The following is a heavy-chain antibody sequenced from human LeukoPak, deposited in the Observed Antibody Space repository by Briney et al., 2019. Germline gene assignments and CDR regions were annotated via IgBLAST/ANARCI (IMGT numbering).Heavy chain of an antibody. CDR2: IGTAGEI. CDR3: ARCGDGLPCDFDF. V-gene: IGHV3-13*01. CDR1: GFTFSSYD. D-gene: IGHD3-10*01. J-gene: IGHJ4*02. Sequence: PGGSLRLSCAASGFTFSSYDIHWVRHATGKGLEWVSGIGTAGEIYYPGSVKGRFTISRENAKNSLYLQMNSLRAEDTAVYYCARCGDGLPCDFDFWGQGTLVTVSS.